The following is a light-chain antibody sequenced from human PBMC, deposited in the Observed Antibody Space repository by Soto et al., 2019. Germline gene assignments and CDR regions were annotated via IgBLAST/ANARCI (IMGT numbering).Light chain of an antibody. CDR1: QSVSRN. Sequence: EVVLTQSPATLSVSPGDRATLSCRASQSVSRNLAWYQQKPGQAPRLLIYGASTRATGVPARFSGSGSATEFTLSTSSLQSEHVAVYYCQQYGDWPPETFGQGTKLEI. CDR3: QQYGDWPPET. CDR2: GAS. V-gene: IGKV3-15*01. J-gene: IGKJ2*01.